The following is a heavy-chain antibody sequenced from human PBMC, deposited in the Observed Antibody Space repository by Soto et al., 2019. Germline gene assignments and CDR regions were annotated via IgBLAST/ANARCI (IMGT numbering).Heavy chain of an antibody. J-gene: IGHJ6*02. CDR2: IYHSGST. V-gene: IGHV4-4*02. CDR3: ARDSGVRRDYYGMDV. CDR1: GGSISSSNW. D-gene: IGHD3-10*01. Sequence: SETLSLTCAVSGGSISSSNWWSWVRQPPGKGLEWIGEIYHSGSTNYNPSLKSRVTISVDKSNNQFSLKLSSVTAADTAVYYCARDSGVRRDYYGMDVWGQGTTVTVSS.